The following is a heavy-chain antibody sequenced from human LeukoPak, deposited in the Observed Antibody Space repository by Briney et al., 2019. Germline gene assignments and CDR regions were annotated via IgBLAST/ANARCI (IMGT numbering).Heavy chain of an antibody. CDR1: GFPFSDYY. Sequence: GGSPRLSCAASGFPFSDYYMSWIRQAPGKGLEWISYIGTSDTIIYYADSVKGRFTVSRDNAKKSLYLQMNSLRAEDTAVYYCARGVAPDFWGQGTLVTVSS. J-gene: IGHJ4*02. V-gene: IGHV3-11*01. D-gene: IGHD5-12*01. CDR2: IGTSDTII. CDR3: ARGVAPDF.